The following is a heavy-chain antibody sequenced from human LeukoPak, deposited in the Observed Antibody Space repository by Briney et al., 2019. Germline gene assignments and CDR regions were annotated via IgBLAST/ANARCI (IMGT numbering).Heavy chain of an antibody. CDR3: ARDLTGRNYFDY. CDR2: IWYDGSNK. V-gene: IGHV3-33*01. J-gene: IGHJ4*02. D-gene: IGHD3-9*01. Sequence: GGSLRLSRAASGFTFSSYGMHWVRQAPGKGLEWVAVIWYDGSNKYYADSVKGRFTISRDNSKNTLYLQMNSLRAEDTAVYYCARDLTGRNYFDYWGQGTLVTVSS. CDR1: GFTFSSYG.